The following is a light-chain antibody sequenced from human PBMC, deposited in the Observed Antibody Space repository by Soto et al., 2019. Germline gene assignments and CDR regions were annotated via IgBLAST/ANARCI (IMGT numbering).Light chain of an antibody. CDR2: DAS. CDR1: QSISRW. Sequence: DIQMTHSPSSLSASVGDRVTITCRASQSISRWLVWYQQKPGKAPKLLIYDASSLQSGVPSRFSGSGSGTEFTLTISSLQPDDLVTYYCQQYNSYSRPFGQGTKVDIK. CDR3: QQYNSYSRP. J-gene: IGKJ1*01. V-gene: IGKV1-5*01.